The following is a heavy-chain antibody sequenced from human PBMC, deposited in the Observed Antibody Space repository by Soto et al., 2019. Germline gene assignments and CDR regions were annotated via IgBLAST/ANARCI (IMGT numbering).Heavy chain of an antibody. V-gene: IGHV3-33*01. J-gene: IGHJ6*02. Sequence: QVQLVESGGGVVQPGRSLRLSCAASGFTFSSYGMHWVRQAPGKGLEWVAVIWYDGSNKYYADSVKGRFTISRDNSKNTLCLQMNSLRAEDTAVYYCARDVSTGFYYYYGMDVWGQGTTVTVSS. CDR2: IWYDGSNK. CDR3: ARDVSTGFYYYYGMDV. CDR1: GFTFSSYG.